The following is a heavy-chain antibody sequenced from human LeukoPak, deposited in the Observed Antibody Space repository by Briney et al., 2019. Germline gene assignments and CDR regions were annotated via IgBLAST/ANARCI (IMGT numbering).Heavy chain of an antibody. V-gene: IGHV3-9*01. J-gene: IGHJ2*01. D-gene: IGHD3-10*01. CDR2: ISWNSGSI. CDR1: GFTFDDYA. Sequence: GGSLRLSCAASGFTFDDYAMHWVRHAPGKGLEWVSGISWNSGSIGYADSVKGRFTISRDNAKNPLYLQMNSLRAEDTALYYCAKAGYGSGTFDWYFDLWGRGTLVTVSS. CDR3: AKAGYGSGTFDWYFDL.